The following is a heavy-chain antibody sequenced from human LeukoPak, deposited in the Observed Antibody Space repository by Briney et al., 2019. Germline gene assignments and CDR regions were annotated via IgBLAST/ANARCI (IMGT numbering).Heavy chain of an antibody. Sequence: SVKVSCKASGGTFISYAISWVRQAPGQGLEWMGGIIPIFGTANYAQKFQGRVTITTDESTSTAYMELSSLRSEDTAVYYCAGWALAALFDPWGQGTLVTVSS. CDR3: AGWALAALFDP. V-gene: IGHV1-69*05. CDR2: IIPIFGTA. D-gene: IGHD1-1*01. J-gene: IGHJ5*02. CDR1: GGTFISYA.